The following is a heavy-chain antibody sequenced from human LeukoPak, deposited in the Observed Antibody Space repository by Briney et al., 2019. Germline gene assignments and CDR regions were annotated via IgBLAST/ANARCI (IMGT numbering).Heavy chain of an antibody. D-gene: IGHD6-19*01. CDR1: GFSFSGSA. CDR3: ARAGYNSGWYEY. J-gene: IGHJ4*02. V-gene: IGHV3-73*01. CDR2: IRSKAYSYAT. Sequence: QPGGSLKLSCEVSGFSFSGSAMHWVRQASGKGLEWVGRIRSKAYSYATAYAASVNGRFTISRDDSKSTAYLQMNSLRAEDTAVYYCARAGYNSGWYEYWGQGTLVTVSS.